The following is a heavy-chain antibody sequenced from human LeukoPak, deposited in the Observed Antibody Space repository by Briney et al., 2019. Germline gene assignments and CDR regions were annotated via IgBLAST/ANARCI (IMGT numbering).Heavy chain of an antibody. D-gene: IGHD3-3*01. CDR2: ISSSGTTI. CDR3: ARGSITPDY. CDR1: GFTFSSYE. J-gene: IGHJ4*02. V-gene: IGHV3-48*03. Sequence: PGGSLRLSCVASGFTFSSYEFNWVRQAPGKGLDWVAFISSSGTTIYYTDSVKGRFIISRDNSKNSLYLQMNSLRAEDTALYYCARGSITPDYWGQGTLVTVSS.